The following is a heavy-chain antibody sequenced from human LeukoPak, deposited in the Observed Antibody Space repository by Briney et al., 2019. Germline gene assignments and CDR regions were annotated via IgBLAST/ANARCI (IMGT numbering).Heavy chain of an antibody. CDR3: ARDVVHSYGSTPFDY. D-gene: IGHD5-18*01. J-gene: IGHJ4*02. CDR1: GFTFNYAW. V-gene: IGHV3-15*04. Sequence: GGSLRLSCAASGFTFNYAWMSWVRQVPGKGLEWVGQTVSEIDGGTTDYAAPVKGRFTISRDDSKSTLYLQMNSLRAEDTAVYYCARDVVHSYGSTPFDYWGQGTLVTVSS. CDR2: TVSEIDGGTT.